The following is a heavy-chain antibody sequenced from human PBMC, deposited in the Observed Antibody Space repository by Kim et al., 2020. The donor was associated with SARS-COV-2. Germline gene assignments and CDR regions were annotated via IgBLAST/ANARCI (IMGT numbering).Heavy chain of an antibody. D-gene: IGHD1-7*01. CDR1: GYTFTGYY. V-gene: IGHV1-2*02. CDR2: INPNSGGT. J-gene: IGHJ4*02. Sequence: ASVKVSCKASGYTFTGYYMHWVRQAPGQGLEWMGWINPNSGGTNYAQKFQGRVTMTRDTSISTAYMELSRLRSDDTAVYYCARDSTGTTCFDYWGQGTLVTVSS. CDR3: ARDSTGTTCFDY.